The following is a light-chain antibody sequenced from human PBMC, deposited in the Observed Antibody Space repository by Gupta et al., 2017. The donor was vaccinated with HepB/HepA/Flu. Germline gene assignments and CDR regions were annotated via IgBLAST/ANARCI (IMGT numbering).Light chain of an antibody. Sequence: DIVMTQSPDSLAVSLGERATINCKSSQSGLYSSNNKNYLAWYQQKPGQPPKLLIYWASTRESGVPDSFSGRGSGTDFTLTISSRQAEDVAVYYCQQEDSTPYTFGQGTKMDIK. CDR1: QSGLYSSNNKNY. J-gene: IGKJ2*01. CDR3: QQEDSTPYT. CDR2: WAS. V-gene: IGKV4-1*01.